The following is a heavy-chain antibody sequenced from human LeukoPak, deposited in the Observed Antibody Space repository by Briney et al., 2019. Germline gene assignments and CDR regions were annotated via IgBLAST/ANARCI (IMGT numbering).Heavy chain of an antibody. CDR3: ARDSRNDYGDYSGFDP. J-gene: IGHJ5*02. V-gene: IGHV1-3*01. Sequence: ASVKVSCKASGHTFTSYAMRWVRQAPGQRLECMGWINAGNGNTKYSQKLQGRVTITRDTCASTAYMELSSLRSEDTAVYYCARDSRNDYGDYSGFDPWGQGTLVTVSS. D-gene: IGHD4-17*01. CDR1: GHTFTSYA. CDR2: INAGNGNT.